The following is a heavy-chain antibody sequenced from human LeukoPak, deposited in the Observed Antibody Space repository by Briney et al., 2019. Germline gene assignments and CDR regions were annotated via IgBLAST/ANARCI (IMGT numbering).Heavy chain of an antibody. V-gene: IGHV4-61*02. Sequence: SETLSLTCTVSGGSISSSSYYWSWIRQPAGKGLEWIGRIYTSGSTNYNPSLKSRVTISVDTSKNQFSLKLSSVTAADTAVYYCASGYSSSFDAFDIWGQGTMVTVSS. J-gene: IGHJ3*02. D-gene: IGHD6-6*01. CDR3: ASGYSSSFDAFDI. CDR1: GGSISSSSYY. CDR2: IYTSGST.